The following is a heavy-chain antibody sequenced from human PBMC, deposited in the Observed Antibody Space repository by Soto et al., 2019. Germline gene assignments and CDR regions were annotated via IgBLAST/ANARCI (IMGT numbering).Heavy chain of an antibody. D-gene: IGHD3-16*02. V-gene: IGHV3-30*18. CDR2: ISYDGSNK. Sequence: PGGSLRLSCAASGFTFSSYGMHWVRQAPGKGLEWVAVISYDGSNKYYADSVKGRFTISRDNSKNTLYLQMNSLRAEDTAVYYCAKGTHYDYVWGSYRYPTNNWFDPWGQGTLVTVSS. CDR1: GFTFSSYG. CDR3: AKGTHYDYVWGSYRYPTNNWFDP. J-gene: IGHJ5*02.